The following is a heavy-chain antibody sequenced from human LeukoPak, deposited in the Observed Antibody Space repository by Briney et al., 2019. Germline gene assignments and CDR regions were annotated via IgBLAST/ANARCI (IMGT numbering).Heavy chain of an antibody. D-gene: IGHD3-16*01. V-gene: IGHV3-74*01. Sequence: GGSLRLSCAASGFTFSHYWMQWVRQAPGKGLVWVSRINSDGSSTTYADSVKGRFTISRDNAKNTLYLQMNSLRAEDTAEYYCARIWGSDAFDIWGQGTMVTVSS. CDR3: ARIWGSDAFDI. CDR1: GFTFSHYW. CDR2: INSDGSST. J-gene: IGHJ3*02.